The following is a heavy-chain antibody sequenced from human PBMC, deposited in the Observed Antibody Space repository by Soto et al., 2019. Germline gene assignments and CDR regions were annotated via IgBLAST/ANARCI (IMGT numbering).Heavy chain of an antibody. Sequence: QAQLVQSGAEVKKPGASVKVSCKASGYTFTSYGISWVRQAPGQGLEWMGWVSAYDGDTNYAQKLQGRVTMTTDTSTTTAYMELRILRSDDTAVYYGARDYPYLSNGYDSDVFDIWGQGTMVTVSS. CDR1: GYTFTSYG. V-gene: IGHV1-18*01. J-gene: IGHJ3*02. D-gene: IGHD2-2*01. CDR3: ARDYPYLSNGYDSDVFDI. CDR2: VSAYDGDT.